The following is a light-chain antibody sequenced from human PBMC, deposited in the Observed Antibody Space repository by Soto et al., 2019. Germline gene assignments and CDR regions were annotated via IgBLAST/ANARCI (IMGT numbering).Light chain of an antibody. CDR1: SSDVGGYNS. CDR3: SSYTSSMTNV. CDR2: AVG. J-gene: IGLJ1*01. V-gene: IGLV2-14*03. Sequence: QSVLPQPASVSGSPGQSITISCTGTSSDVGGYNSVSWYQHHPGKAPKLILYAVGDRPSGVSYRFSGSKSGNTASLTISGLQAADEADYFCSSYTSSMTNVFGSGTKVTVL.